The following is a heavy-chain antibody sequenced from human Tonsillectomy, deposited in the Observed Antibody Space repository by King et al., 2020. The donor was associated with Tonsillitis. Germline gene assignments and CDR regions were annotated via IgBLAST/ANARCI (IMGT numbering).Heavy chain of an antibody. CDR1: GFTFSDYA. V-gene: IGHV3-21*01. CDR2: ISSSRSYI. D-gene: IGHD3-9*01. J-gene: IGHJ4*02. CDR3: ASSRSDILTGYPLSPIDY. Sequence: VQLVESGGDLVKPGGSLRLSCAASGFTFSDYAMNWVLQAPGKGLEWVSSISSSRSYIYYADSMKGRFSISRDNAKNSLYLQMNSLRVEDTAVYYCASSRSDILTGYPLSPIDYWGQGTLVTVSS.